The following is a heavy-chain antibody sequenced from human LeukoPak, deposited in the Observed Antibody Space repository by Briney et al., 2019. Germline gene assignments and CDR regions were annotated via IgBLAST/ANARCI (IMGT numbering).Heavy chain of an antibody. CDR2: INPNSGGT. CDR3: AMTNGERITIFGVVTSYYYYMDV. D-gene: IGHD3-3*01. J-gene: IGHJ6*03. Sequence: ASVKVSCKASGYTFTGYYMHWVRQAPGQGLEWMRWINPNSGGTNYAQKFQGRVTMTRDTSISTAYMELSRLRSDDPAVYYGAMTNGERITIFGVVTSYYYYMDVWGKGTTVTVSS. CDR1: GYTFTGYY. V-gene: IGHV1-2*02.